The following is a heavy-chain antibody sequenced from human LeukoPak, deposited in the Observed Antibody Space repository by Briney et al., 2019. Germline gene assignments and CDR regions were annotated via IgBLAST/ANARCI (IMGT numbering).Heavy chain of an antibody. V-gene: IGHV4-34*01. CDR1: GGSFSGYY. Sequence: SETLSLTCAVYGGSFSGYYWSWIRQPPGKGLEWIGEINHSGSTNYNPSLKSRVTISVDTSKNQFSLKLSSVTAADTAVYYCARLKDGSGGYSDYWGQGTLVTVSS. D-gene: IGHD3-10*01. J-gene: IGHJ4*02. CDR2: INHSGST. CDR3: ARLKDGSGGYSDY.